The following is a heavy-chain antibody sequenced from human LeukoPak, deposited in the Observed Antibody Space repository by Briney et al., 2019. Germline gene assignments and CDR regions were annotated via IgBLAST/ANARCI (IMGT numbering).Heavy chain of an antibody. Sequence: GGSLRLSCAASGFTFSSYAMHWVRQAPGKGLEWVAVISYDGSNKYYADSVKGRFTISRDNSKNTLYLQMNSLRAEDTAVYYCARGSYYGSGSYSVNWFDPWGQGTLVTVSS. V-gene: IGHV3-30-3*01. J-gene: IGHJ5*02. CDR1: GFTFSSYA. CDR3: ARGSYYGSGSYSVNWFDP. D-gene: IGHD3-10*01. CDR2: ISYDGSNK.